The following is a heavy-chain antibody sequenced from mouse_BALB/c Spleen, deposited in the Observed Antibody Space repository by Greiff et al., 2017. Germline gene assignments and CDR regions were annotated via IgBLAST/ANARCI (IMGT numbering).Heavy chain of an antibody. V-gene: IGHV1S22*01. CDR1: GYTFTSYW. Sequence: LQQPGSELVRPGASVKLSCKASGYTFTSYWMHWVKQRPGQGLEWIGNIYPGSGSTNYDEKFKSKATLTVDTSSSTAYMQLSSLTSEDSAVYYCTKGGYDGYFHYFDCWGQGTTLTVSS. CDR3: TKGGYDGYFHYFDC. CDR2: IYPGSGST. D-gene: IGHD2-3*01. J-gene: IGHJ2*01.